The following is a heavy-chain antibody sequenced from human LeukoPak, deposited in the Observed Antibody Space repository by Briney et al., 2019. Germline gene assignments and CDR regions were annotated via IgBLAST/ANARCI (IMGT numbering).Heavy chain of an antibody. J-gene: IGHJ3*02. CDR1: GFTFSNYW. D-gene: IGHD3-22*01. CDR2: VKQDESEK. CDR3: ARDRDYHDDRTDYYYDAFDI. Sequence: GGSLRLSCAGSGFTFSNYWMTWVRQAPGKGLEWVANVKQDESEKHYVDSVKGRFTISRDNAKSSLHLRMDSLRVEDTAVYYCARDRDYHDDRTDYYYDAFDIWGQGTTVTVSS. V-gene: IGHV3-7*01.